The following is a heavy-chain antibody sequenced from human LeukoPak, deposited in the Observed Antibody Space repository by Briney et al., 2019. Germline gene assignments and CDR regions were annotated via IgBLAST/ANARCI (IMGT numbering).Heavy chain of an antibody. D-gene: IGHD3-10*01. CDR3: AKDRGVSYLDSFDV. J-gene: IGHJ3*01. CDR1: GFSFSTYG. CDR2: ISYDGRGK. Sequence: GGSLRLSCAASGFSFSTYGMHWVRQAPGKGLEWVAFISYDGRGKYYADSVKGPFTISRDYSKNSLYLQMNSLRAEDTAVYYCAKDRGVSYLDSFDVWSEGTMVTVSA. V-gene: IGHV3-30*18.